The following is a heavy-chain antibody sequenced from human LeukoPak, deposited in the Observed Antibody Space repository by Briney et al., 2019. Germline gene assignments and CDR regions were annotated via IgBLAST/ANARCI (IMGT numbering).Heavy chain of an antibody. V-gene: IGHV6-1*01. CDR2: TYYRSKWYN. J-gene: IGHJ4*02. CDR1: RDSVSSKSAA. Sequence: SQTLSLTCAISRDSVSSKSAAWNWIRQSPSRGLEWLGRTYYRSKWYNEYAVSVKSRISINPDTSKSQFSLQVNSVTPEDTAVYYCARTYNNAIDYWGQGTLVTVSS. D-gene: IGHD3-10*01. CDR3: ARTYNNAIDY.